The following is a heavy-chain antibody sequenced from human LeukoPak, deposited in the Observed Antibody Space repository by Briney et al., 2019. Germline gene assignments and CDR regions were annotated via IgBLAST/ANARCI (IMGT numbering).Heavy chain of an antibody. Sequence: PSETLSLTCTVSGGSISSSSYYWGWIRQPPGKGLEWIGSIYYSGSTYYNPSLKSRVTISVDTSKNQFSLKLSSVTAADTAVYYCAREDYGSGTLDYWGQGTLVTVSS. CDR1: GGSISSSSYY. CDR2: IYYSGST. J-gene: IGHJ4*02. D-gene: IGHD3-10*01. V-gene: IGHV4-39*07. CDR3: AREDYGSGTLDY.